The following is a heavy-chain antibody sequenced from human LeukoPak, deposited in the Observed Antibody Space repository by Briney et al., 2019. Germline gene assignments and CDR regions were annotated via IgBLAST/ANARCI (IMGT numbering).Heavy chain of an antibody. Sequence: ASVKVSCKTSGYTFTGYYIHWVRQAPGQGLEWMGWINPNSGETNYAQEFQGRVTMTRDTSISTAYMELSRLRSDDTAMYYCARDWLLRYSQGGFDNWGQGTLVTVSS. CDR3: ARDWLLRYSQGGFDN. D-gene: IGHD3-9*01. CDR2: INPNSGET. CDR1: GYTFTGYY. J-gene: IGHJ4*02. V-gene: IGHV1-2*02.